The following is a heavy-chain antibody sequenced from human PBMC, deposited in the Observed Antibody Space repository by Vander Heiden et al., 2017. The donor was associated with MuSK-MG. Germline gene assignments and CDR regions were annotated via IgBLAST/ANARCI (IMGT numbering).Heavy chain of an antibody. D-gene: IGHD3-3*01. J-gene: IGHJ1*01. CDR1: GLPFDDYA. Sequence: EVQLVEPGGGLVQPGRSLRLPCHASGLPFDDYAMHWVRQAPGKGLEWVSGISWKSGSIGYADSVKGRFTISRDNAKNSLYLQMNSLRAEDTALYYCAKGNYDFWSGYRHFQHWGQGTLVTVSS. CDR2: ISWKSGSI. V-gene: IGHV3-9*01. CDR3: AKGNYDFWSGYRHFQH.